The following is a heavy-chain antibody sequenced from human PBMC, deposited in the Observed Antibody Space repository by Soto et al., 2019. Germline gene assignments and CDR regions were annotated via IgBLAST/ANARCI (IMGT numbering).Heavy chain of an antibody. Sequence: QVQLQQWGAGLLKPSETLSLTCAVYGGSFSGYYWSWIRQPPGKGLEWIGEINHSGSTNYNPSLRSRVTIQVDTSKNQVSRKVGSMTAADTVVYYCARKYSSGWSTWFDPWGQGTLVTVSS. D-gene: IGHD6-19*01. CDR1: GGSFSGYY. J-gene: IGHJ5*02. CDR3: ARKYSSGWSTWFDP. CDR2: INHSGST. V-gene: IGHV4-34*01.